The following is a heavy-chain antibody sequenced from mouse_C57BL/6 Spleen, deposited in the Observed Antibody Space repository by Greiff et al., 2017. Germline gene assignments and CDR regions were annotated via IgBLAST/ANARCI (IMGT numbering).Heavy chain of an antibody. D-gene: IGHD2-4*01. CDR2: IDPSDSYT. V-gene: IGHV1-59*01. J-gene: IGHJ3*01. CDR1: GYTFTSYW. Sequence: VQLQQPGAELVRPGTSVKLSCKASGYTFTSYWMHWVKQRPGQGLEWIGVIDPSDSYTNYNQKFKGKATLTVDTSSSTAYMQLRSLTSEDSAVYYCAREGLRLLFFAYWGQGTLVTVSA. CDR3: AREGLRLLFFAY.